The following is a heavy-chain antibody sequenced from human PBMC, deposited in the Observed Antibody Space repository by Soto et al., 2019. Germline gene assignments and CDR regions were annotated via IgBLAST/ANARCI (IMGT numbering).Heavy chain of an antibody. CDR1: GYTFTSYG. J-gene: IGHJ4*02. CDR2: ISAYNGNT. V-gene: IGHV1-18*01. CDR3: ARGVGQWLVHIFDY. Sequence: PSVKVSCKASGYTFTSYGISWVRQAPGQGLEWMGWISAYNGNTNYAQKLQGRVTMTTDTSTSTAYMELRSLRSDDTAVYYCARGVGQWLVHIFDYCGKGTLVTVSS. D-gene: IGHD6-19*01.